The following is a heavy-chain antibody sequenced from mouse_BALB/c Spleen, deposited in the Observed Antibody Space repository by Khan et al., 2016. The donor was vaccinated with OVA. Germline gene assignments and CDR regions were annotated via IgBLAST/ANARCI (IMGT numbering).Heavy chain of an antibody. CDR3: AKRHLWRDFDY. CDR1: GYTFTNYG. V-gene: IGHV9-3-1*01. Sequence: QIQLVQSGPELKKPGETVKISCKASGYTFTNYGMNWVKQAPGKGLKWMVWINTYTGAPTYADDFKGRFAFSLETSASTSYLQFNNLKTEDTATFYCAKRHLWRDFDYWGQGTTLTVSS. CDR2: INTYTGAP. J-gene: IGHJ2*01. D-gene: IGHD6-1*01.